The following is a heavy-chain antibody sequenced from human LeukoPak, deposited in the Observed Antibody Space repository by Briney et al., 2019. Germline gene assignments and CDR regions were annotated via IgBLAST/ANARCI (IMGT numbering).Heavy chain of an antibody. D-gene: IGHD3-10*01. J-gene: IGHJ4*02. Sequence: GGSLRLSCAASGFTFSSSALSWVRQAPGKGLEWVSAISGSGGSTYYADSVKGRFTISRDNSKNTLYLQMNSLRAEDTAVYYCAKDHNYDGSGSYSDQNYFDYWGQGTLVTVSS. V-gene: IGHV3-23*01. CDR2: ISGSGGST. CDR1: GFTFSSSA. CDR3: AKDHNYDGSGSYSDQNYFDY.